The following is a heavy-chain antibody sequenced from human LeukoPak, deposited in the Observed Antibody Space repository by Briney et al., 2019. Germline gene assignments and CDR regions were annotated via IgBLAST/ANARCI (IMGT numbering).Heavy chain of an antibody. D-gene: IGHD4-17*01. J-gene: IGHJ4*02. CDR2: ISGSGVTT. V-gene: IGHV3-23*01. CDR3: ARVVDHDYGDYYLDY. Sequence: GGSLRLSCAASGFTFSSYGMSWVRQAPGKGLEWVSAISGSGVTTYYADSVKGRLTISRDNSKNTLYLQMNSLRAEDTAVYYCARVVDHDYGDYYLDYWGQGTLVTVSS. CDR1: GFTFSSYG.